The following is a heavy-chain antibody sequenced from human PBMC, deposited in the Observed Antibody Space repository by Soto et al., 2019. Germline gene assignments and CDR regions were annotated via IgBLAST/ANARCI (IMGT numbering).Heavy chain of an antibody. CDR1: GYSFTSYW. D-gene: IGHD6-19*01. CDR2: IDPSDSYT. Sequence: GESLKISCKGSGYSFTSYWISWVRQMPGKGLEWMGRIDPSDSYTNYSPSFQGHVTISADKSISTAYLQWSSLKASDTAMYYCARLAGYSSGWTFFEYWGQGTLVTVPS. V-gene: IGHV5-10-1*01. J-gene: IGHJ4*02. CDR3: ARLAGYSSGWTFFEY.